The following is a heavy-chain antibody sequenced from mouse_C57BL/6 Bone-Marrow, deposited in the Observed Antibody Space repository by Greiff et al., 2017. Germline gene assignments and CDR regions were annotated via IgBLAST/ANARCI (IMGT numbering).Heavy chain of an antibody. V-gene: IGHV1-76*01. CDR2: IYPGSGTT. CDR3: ARWKGSTGMYYFDY. CDR1: GYTFTDYY. D-gene: IGHD4-1*02. Sequence: QVHVKQSGAELVRPGASVKLSCKASGYTFTDYYINWVKQRPGQGLEWIARIYPGSGTTYYNEKFKGKATLTAEKSSSTAYMQLSSLTAEDSAVYCCARWKGSTGMYYFDYWGQGTTLTVSS. J-gene: IGHJ2*01.